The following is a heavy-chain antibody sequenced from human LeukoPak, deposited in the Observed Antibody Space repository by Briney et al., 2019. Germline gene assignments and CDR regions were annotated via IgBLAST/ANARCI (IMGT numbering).Heavy chain of an antibody. D-gene: IGHD5-18*01. CDR2: INAGNGNT. Sequence: ASVKVSCKASGGTFSSYAISWVRQAPGQGLEWMGWINAGNGNTKYSQKFQGRVTITRDTSASTAYMELSSLRSEDTAVYYCARTLGYNPVDHWGQGTLVTVSS. J-gene: IGHJ4*02. V-gene: IGHV1-3*01. CDR3: ARTLGYNPVDH. CDR1: GGTFSSYA.